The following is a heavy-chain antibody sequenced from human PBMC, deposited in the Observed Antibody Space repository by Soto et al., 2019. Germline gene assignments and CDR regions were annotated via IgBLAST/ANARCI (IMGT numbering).Heavy chain of an antibody. CDR2: ISAYDGNT. CDR3: ARESMITFGGVIVIAPYLFDY. J-gene: IGHJ4*02. Sequence: ASVKVSCKASGYTFTSYGISWVRQAPGQGLEWMGWISAYDGNTNYAQKLQGRVTMTTDTSTSTAYMELRSLRSDDTAVYYCARESMITFGGVIVIAPYLFDYWGQGTLVTVSS. V-gene: IGHV1-18*01. CDR1: GYTFTSYG. D-gene: IGHD3-16*02.